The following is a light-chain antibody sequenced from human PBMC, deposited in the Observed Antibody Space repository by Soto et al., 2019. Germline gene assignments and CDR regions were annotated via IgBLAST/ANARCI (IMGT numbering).Light chain of an antibody. CDR3: QQYYNWPRT. Sequence: EIVMTQSPATLSVSPGERATLSCRASQSVSSNLAWYQQKPGQAPRLLIYGTSTRATGVLARFSGSGSGTEVSFFISILQSEDFAVYYCQQYYNWPRTSGQGT. J-gene: IGKJ1*01. CDR2: GTS. V-gene: IGKV3-15*01. CDR1: QSVSSN.